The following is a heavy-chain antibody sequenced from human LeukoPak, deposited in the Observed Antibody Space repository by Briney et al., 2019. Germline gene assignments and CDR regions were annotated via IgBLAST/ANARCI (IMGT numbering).Heavy chain of an antibody. CDR2: IYYSGNT. CDR3: AKVLRGTGNWFDP. CDR1: GGSISSGGYY. J-gene: IGHJ5*02. Sequence: SETLSLTCTVSGGSISSGGYYWSWIRQYPGKGLEWIGSIYYSGNTYYNPSLKSRLTISVDTSNNQFSLNLSSVTAADTAVYYCAKVLRGTGNWFDPWGQGTLVTVSS. V-gene: IGHV4-31*03. D-gene: IGHD3-16*01.